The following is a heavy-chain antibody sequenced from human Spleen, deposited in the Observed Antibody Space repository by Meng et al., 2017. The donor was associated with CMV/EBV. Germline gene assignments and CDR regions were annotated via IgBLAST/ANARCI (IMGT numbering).Heavy chain of an antibody. CDR2: ISYDGVNK. D-gene: IGHD3-3*01. CDR3: AKVSLRFLEWAPDY. J-gene: IGHJ4*02. CDR1: GFTFSDYS. Sequence: GESLKISCVASGFTFSDYSLHWVRQAPGKGLEWVALISYDGVNKYYADSVRGRFTISRDNSKNTLYLQMNSLRAEDTAVYYCAKVSLRFLEWAPDYWGQGTLVTVSS. V-gene: IGHV3-30-3*01.